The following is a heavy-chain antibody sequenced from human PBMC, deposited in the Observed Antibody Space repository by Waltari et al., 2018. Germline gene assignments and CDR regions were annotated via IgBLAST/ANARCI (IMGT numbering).Heavy chain of an antibody. CDR3: TRQCGSYYTDY. Sequence: EVQLVESGGGLVQPGGSLNLSCAASGFTFSGPAMHWVRQASGKGLEWVGRIRSKANSYATAYAASVKGRFTISRDDSKNTAYLQMNSLKTEDTAVYYCTRQCGSYYTDYWGQGTLVTVSS. CDR1: GFTFSGPA. CDR2: IRSKANSYAT. D-gene: IGHD1-26*01. V-gene: IGHV3-73*01. J-gene: IGHJ4*02.